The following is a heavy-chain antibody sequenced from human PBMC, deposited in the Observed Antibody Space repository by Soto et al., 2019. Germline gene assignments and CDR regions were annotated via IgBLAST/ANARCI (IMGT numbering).Heavy chain of an antibody. Sequence: QVQLVQSGAEVKKPGASVKVSCKASGYTFTSYGISWVRQAPGQGLEWMGWISAYNGNTNYAQKLQGRVTMTTDTSTSTAYMELRSLRSDDTAVYYCASEVRFLEWKPCFDPWGQGTLVTVSS. CDR3: ASEVRFLEWKPCFDP. D-gene: IGHD3-3*01. J-gene: IGHJ5*02. CDR1: GYTFTSYG. CDR2: ISAYNGNT. V-gene: IGHV1-18*01.